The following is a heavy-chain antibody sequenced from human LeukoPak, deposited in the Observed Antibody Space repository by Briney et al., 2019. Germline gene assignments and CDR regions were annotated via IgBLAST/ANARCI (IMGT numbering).Heavy chain of an antibody. CDR3: ARRQYYDILQQDV. V-gene: IGHV4-34*01. Sequence: GSLRLSCAASGFTFTNYWMSWVRQAPGKGLEWIGEIHHSGSTNYNPSLKSRVIISVDTSKNQFSLNLSSVTAADTAVYYCARRQYYDILQQDVWGQGTTVTVSS. D-gene: IGHD3-9*01. CDR2: IHHSGST. J-gene: IGHJ6*02. CDR1: GFTFTNYW.